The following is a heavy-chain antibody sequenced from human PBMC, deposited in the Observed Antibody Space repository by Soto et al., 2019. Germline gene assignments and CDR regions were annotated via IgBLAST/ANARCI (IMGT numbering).Heavy chain of an antibody. CDR1: GFTFDDYA. CDR3: AKDGSSSYTFFDY. Sequence: EVQLVESGGGLVQPGRSLRLSCAASGFTFDDYAMHWVRQAPGKGLEWVSGISWNSGSIGYADSVKGRFTISRDNAKNSLYMQMNSLRAEDTALYYCAKDGSSSYTFFDYCGQGTLVTVSS. CDR2: ISWNSGSI. J-gene: IGHJ4*02. V-gene: IGHV3-9*01. D-gene: IGHD6-6*01.